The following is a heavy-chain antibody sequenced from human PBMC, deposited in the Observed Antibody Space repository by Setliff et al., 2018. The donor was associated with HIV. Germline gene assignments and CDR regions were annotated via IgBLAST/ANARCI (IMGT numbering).Heavy chain of an antibody. CDR1: GFTVSNFW. J-gene: IGHJ4*02. CDR2: ISANSIFK. CDR3: ARDLNGGDFDY. D-gene: IGHD2-21*01. Sequence: GGSLRLSCAASGFTVSNFWMDWVRRAPGKGLAWVSSISANSIFKYYADSVKGRFSISRDNAKKSVSLQMDSLRAEDSAVYYCARDLNGGDFDYWGQGTLVTVSS. V-gene: IGHV3-21*01.